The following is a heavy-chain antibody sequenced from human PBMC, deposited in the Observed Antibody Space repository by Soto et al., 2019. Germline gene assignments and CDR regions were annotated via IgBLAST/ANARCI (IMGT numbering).Heavy chain of an antibody. CDR3: ARGEQWLALSYFDF. V-gene: IGHV4-38-2*01. CDR1: GFSISSGYY. D-gene: IGHD6-19*01. CDR2: IYHRGST. Sequence: PSETLSLTGAVSGFSISSGYYWAWIRQPPGKGLEWIGNIYHRGSTYYNPSLKSRVTISVDTSKNQFSLKLDSVTAADTAVYYCARGEQWLALSYFDFWGQGTLVTVSS. J-gene: IGHJ4*02.